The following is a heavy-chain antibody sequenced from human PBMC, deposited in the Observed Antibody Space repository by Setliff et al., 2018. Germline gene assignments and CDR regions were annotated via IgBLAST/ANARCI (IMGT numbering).Heavy chain of an antibody. V-gene: IGHV7-4-1*02. D-gene: IGHD4-4*01. J-gene: IGHJ6*03. Sequence: ASVKVSCKASGYTFSSYAMGWMRQAPGQRLEWMGWINTNTGNPSYAQDFTGRLVFSLDTSVSTAYLQISSLKAEDSAVYYCARASRFVTTVWKGDYYMDVWGKGTTVTVSS. CDR2: INTNTGNP. CDR1: GYTFSSYA. CDR3: ARASRFVTTVWKGDYYMDV.